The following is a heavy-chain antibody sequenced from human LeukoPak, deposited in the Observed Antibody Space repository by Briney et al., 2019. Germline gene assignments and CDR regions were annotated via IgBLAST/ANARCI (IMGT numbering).Heavy chain of an antibody. CDR2: IKQDGSEK. Sequence: QPGGSLRLSCAASGFTISSYWISWVRQAPGKGLEWVANIKQDGSEKYYVDSVEGRFTISRDNAKNSLYLQMNSLRAEDTAVYYCARVIPPQYYYDSSGYYLTDAFDYWGQGTLVTVSS. CDR3: ARVIPPQYYYDSSGYYLTDAFDY. V-gene: IGHV3-7*01. D-gene: IGHD3-22*01. J-gene: IGHJ4*02. CDR1: GFTISSYW.